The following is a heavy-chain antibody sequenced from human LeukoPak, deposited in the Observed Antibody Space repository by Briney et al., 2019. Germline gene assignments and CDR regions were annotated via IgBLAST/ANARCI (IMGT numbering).Heavy chain of an antibody. CDR3: ARESGLDYYDSSGYGDY. Sequence: PSETLSLTCAVYGGSFIGFHWNWIRQPPGKGLEWIGDINHSGSTNYNPSLKSRVTISVDTSKNQFSLKLSSVTAADTAVYYCARESGLDYYDSSGYGDYWGQGTLVTVSS. J-gene: IGHJ4*02. D-gene: IGHD3-22*01. V-gene: IGHV4-34*01. CDR1: GGSFIGFH. CDR2: INHSGST.